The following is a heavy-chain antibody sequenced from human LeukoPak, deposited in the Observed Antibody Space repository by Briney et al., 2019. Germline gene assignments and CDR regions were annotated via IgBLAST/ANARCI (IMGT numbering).Heavy chain of an antibody. CDR2: IYPVDSDT. J-gene: IGHJ3*02. CDR3: ARRGCSGGSCRSHAFDI. D-gene: IGHD2-15*01. V-gene: IGHV5-51*01. Sequence: GAAPQTLFYGFGCGFTSYWNGWGRRMPGKGGEGMGIIYPVDSDTIYRPSFQAQVTISADKSISTAYLQWSSLKASDTAMYYCARRGCSGGSCRSHAFDIWGQGTMVTVSS. CDR1: GCGFTSYW.